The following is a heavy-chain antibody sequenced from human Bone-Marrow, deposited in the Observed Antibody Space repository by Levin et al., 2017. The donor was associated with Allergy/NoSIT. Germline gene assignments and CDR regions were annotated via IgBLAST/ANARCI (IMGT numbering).Heavy chain of an antibody. D-gene: IGHD1-26*01. CDR1: GFTFDDYG. Sequence: GESLKISCAASGFTFDDYGMSWVRQAPGKGLEWVSGINWNGGSTGYADSVKGRFIISRDNAKNSLYLQVNSLGAEDTALYYCARDPLGATGGYYFDYWGQGTLVTVSS. J-gene: IGHJ4*02. CDR2: INWNGGST. CDR3: ARDPLGATGGYYFDY. V-gene: IGHV3-20*04.